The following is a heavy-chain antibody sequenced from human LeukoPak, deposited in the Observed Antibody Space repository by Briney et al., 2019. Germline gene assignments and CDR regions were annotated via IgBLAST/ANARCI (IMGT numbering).Heavy chain of an antibody. CDR1: GFTFSSYG. CDR2: ISYDGSNK. Sequence: GGSLRLSCAASGFTFSSYGMHWVRQAPGKGLEWVAVISYDGSNKYYADSVKGRFTISRDNSKNTLYLQMNSLRAEDTAVYYCAELGITMIGGVWGKGTTVTVSS. CDR3: AELGITMIGGV. J-gene: IGHJ6*04. D-gene: IGHD3-10*02. V-gene: IGHV3-30*18.